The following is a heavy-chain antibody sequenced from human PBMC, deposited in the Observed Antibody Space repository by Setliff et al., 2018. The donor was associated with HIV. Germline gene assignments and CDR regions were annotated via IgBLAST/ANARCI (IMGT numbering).Heavy chain of an antibody. J-gene: IGHJ4*02. CDR3: AKSGRAQWLVPYHFDY. CDR2: ITLNGDVT. D-gene: IGHD6-19*01. CDR1: GFSFSSHV. Sequence: GGSLRLSCAASGFSFSSHVMTWVRQAPGKGLEWVSVITLNGDVTMYADSVQGRFTISRDNSKNTLYLQMNSLRAEDTAVYYCAKSGRAQWLVPYHFDYWGQGTLVTVSS. V-gene: IGHV3-23*01.